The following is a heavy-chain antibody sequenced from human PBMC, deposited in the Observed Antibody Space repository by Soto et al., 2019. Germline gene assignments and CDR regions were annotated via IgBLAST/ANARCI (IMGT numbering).Heavy chain of an antibody. CDR2: INDRGSI. V-gene: IGHV4-34*01. D-gene: IGHD3-9*01. Sequence: QVQLQQWGAGPLRPLETLSLTCGVSGGSFSGYYWAWIRQSPGKGLEWIGEINDRGSINYNPSLKSRVIISVDASKNHCSLNLRSVTAADSAVYYCARESHDILTGPPWVWYFDLWCSGTLVTVSS. CDR3: ARESHDILTGPPWVWYFDL. J-gene: IGHJ2*01. CDR1: GGSFSGYY.